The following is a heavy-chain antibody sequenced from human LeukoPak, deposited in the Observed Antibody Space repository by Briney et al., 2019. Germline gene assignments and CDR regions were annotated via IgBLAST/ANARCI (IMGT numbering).Heavy chain of an antibody. CDR2: IYYSGST. CDR1: GGSISSYY. D-gene: IGHD6-6*01. Sequence: SSETLSLTXTVSGGSISSYYWSWIRQPPGKGLEWIGYIYYSGSTDYNPSLKSRVTISVDTSKNQFSLKLSSVTAADTAVYYCAYSSSSFDYWGQGTLVTVSS. CDR3: AYSSSSFDY. V-gene: IGHV4-59*01. J-gene: IGHJ4*02.